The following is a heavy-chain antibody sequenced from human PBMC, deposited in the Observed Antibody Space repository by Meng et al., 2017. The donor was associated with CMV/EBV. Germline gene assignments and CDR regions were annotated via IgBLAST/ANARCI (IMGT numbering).Heavy chain of an antibody. CDR2: IRYDGSNK. D-gene: IGHD1-26*01. J-gene: IGHJ4*02. CDR1: GFTFSSYG. V-gene: IGHV3-30*02. Sequence: GESLKTSRAASGFTFSSYGMHWVRQAPGKGLEWVEFIRYDGSNKYNGDSVKGRFTNSRDNPKNTQYLQMNSLRAEDTAVYYCAKVSGGSGSLYYFDYWGQGTLVTVSS. CDR3: AKVSGGSGSLYYFDY.